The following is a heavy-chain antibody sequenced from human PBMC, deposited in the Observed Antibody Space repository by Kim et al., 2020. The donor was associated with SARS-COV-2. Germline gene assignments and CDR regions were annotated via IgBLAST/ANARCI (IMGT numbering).Heavy chain of an antibody. CDR1: GSTFSSYW. J-gene: IGHJ6*02. V-gene: IGHV3-7*03. CDR2: IKQAGSEK. D-gene: IGHD3-10*01. CDR3: AGEGLVRGVRPDDYYYGMDV. Sequence: GGSLRLSCAASGSTFSSYWMSWVRQAPGKGLEWAANIKQAGSEKYYVDSVKGRFTISRDNAKNPLYQQMNSLRAEDTAVYYCAGEGLVRGVRPDDYYYGMDVWGQGTTVTVSS.